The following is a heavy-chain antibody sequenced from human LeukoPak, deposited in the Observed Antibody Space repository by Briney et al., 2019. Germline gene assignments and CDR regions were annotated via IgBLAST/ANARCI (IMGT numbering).Heavy chain of an antibody. CDR1: GGSISSHY. V-gene: IGHV4-59*11. D-gene: IGHD3-3*01. CDR3: ARDTIFGYYYYMDV. CDR2: IYQSGST. J-gene: IGHJ6*03. Sequence: PSETLSLTCTVSGGSISSHYWSWIRQPPGKGLEWIGYIYQSGSTNYNPSLKSRVTMSVDTSKNQFSPQLSSVTAADTAVYYCARDTIFGYYYYMDVWGKGTTVTVSS.